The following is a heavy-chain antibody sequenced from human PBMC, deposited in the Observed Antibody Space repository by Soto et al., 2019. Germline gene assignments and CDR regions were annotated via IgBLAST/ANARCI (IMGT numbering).Heavy chain of an antibody. V-gene: IGHV3-73*01. Sequence: GGSLRLSCAASEFTLSASAMHWVRQASGKGLEWVGRIRSKTNSYATEYAASVKGRFTISRDESKNTAYLQLNSLKTEDTAVYYCASQIAAAGTNYYYAMDVWGQGTTVTVSS. CDR2: IRSKTNSYAT. CDR1: EFTLSASA. J-gene: IGHJ6*02. CDR3: ASQIAAAGTNYYYAMDV. D-gene: IGHD6-13*01.